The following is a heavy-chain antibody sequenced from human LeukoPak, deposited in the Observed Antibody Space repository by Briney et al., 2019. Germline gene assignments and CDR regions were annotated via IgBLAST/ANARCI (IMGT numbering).Heavy chain of an antibody. CDR1: GFTFRSYE. V-gene: IGHV3-13*01. CDR3: VRDLTGENAFDI. Sequence: PGGSLRLSCAASGFTFRSYEMHWVRQAPEKGLEWVSAIGTAGDTYYPDSVKGRFAISRADAKNSLYLQMNSLSAGDTAVYYCVRDLTGENAFDIWGQGTMVTVSS. CDR2: IGTAGDT. D-gene: IGHD3-16*01. J-gene: IGHJ3*02.